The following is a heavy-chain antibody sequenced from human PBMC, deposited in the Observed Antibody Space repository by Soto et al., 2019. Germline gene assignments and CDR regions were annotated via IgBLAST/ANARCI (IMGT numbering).Heavy chain of an antibody. Sequence: SETLSLTCTVSGGSISRYNWSWIRQPPGKGLEWIGYLYNAGITIYNPSLKSRVTISLDMSHNQFSLNLYYVTAADTAVYYCARDLWGYCGTDCYPLDVWGQGTTVTVS. V-gene: IGHV4-59*01. D-gene: IGHD2-21*02. J-gene: IGHJ6*02. CDR1: GGSISRYN. CDR3: ARDLWGYCGTDCYPLDV. CDR2: LYNAGIT.